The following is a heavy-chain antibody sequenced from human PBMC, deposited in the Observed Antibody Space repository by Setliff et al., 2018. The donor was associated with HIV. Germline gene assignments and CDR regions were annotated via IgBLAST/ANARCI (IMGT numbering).Heavy chain of an antibody. V-gene: IGHV5-51*01. CDR2: IYPDDSET. Sequence: GESLKISCQGSGFNFRTSWIGRVRQMPGKGLEWMGIIYPDDSETRYSPSFQGQVTMSADKSITTAYLQWTSLKASDTAMYYCVRQVDHKLVMTAYAFDVWGQGTMVTVSS. J-gene: IGHJ3*01. D-gene: IGHD6-6*01. CDR3: VRQVDHKLVMTAYAFDV. CDR1: GFNFRTSW.